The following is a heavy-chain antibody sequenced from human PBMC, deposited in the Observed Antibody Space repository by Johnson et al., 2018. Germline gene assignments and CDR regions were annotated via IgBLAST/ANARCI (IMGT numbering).Heavy chain of an antibody. CDR1: GFTFSNYA. CDR2: ISYDGSNK. Sequence: QVQLVQSGGGVVQPGRSLRLSCAASGFTFSNYAMHWVRQAPGKGLEWVAVISYDGSNKFYADSVKGRFTISRDNSKNTLYLQMNSLRAEDTAVYYWAKDWDTAPRWFDPWGQGTLVTVSS. J-gene: IGHJ5*02. CDR3: AKDWDTAPRWFDP. D-gene: IGHD5-18*01. V-gene: IGHV3-30-3*01.